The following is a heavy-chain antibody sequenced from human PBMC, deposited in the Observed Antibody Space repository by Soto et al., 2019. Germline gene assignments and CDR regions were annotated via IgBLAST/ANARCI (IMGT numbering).Heavy chain of an antibody. D-gene: IGHD3-10*01. CDR1: GFSLSTSGVG. Sequence: QITLKESGPTLVKPTQPLTLTCTFSGFSLSTSGVGVGWIRQPPGKALEWLALIYWNDDKRYSPSLKSRLTITKDTSKNQVVLTMTNMDPVDTATYYCAHRTVPLYYYYYYGMDVWGQGTTVTVSS. V-gene: IGHV2-5*01. CDR2: IYWNDDK. J-gene: IGHJ6*02. CDR3: AHRTVPLYYYYYYGMDV.